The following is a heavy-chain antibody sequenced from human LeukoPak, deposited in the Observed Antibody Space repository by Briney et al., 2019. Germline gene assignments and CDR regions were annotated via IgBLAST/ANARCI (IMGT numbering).Heavy chain of an antibody. D-gene: IGHD5-24*01. V-gene: IGHV4-61*01. CDR3: ARGTRDGYTIDY. CDR1: GGSVSSGTFY. Sequence: PSETLSLTCTVSGGSVSSGTFYWSWFRQPPGTGLVWVGFSYYSGSTNYSPSLKSRVTISVDASKNQFSLKLTSVTAADTTVYFCARGTRDGYTIDYWGQGTLVTVSS. CDR2: SYYSGST. J-gene: IGHJ4*02.